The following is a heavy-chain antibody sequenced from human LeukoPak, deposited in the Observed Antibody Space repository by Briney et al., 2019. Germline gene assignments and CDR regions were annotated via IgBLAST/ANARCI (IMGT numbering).Heavy chain of an antibody. CDR1: GFTFSSYA. CDR2: IWYDGSNK. Sequence: GGSLRLSCAASGFTFSSYAMPWVRQAPGKGLEWVAVIWYDGSNKYYADSVKGRFTISRDNSKNTLYLQMNSLRAEDTAVYYCARAAVAGTFDYWGQGTLVTASS. J-gene: IGHJ4*02. D-gene: IGHD6-19*01. V-gene: IGHV3-33*08. CDR3: ARAAVAGTFDY.